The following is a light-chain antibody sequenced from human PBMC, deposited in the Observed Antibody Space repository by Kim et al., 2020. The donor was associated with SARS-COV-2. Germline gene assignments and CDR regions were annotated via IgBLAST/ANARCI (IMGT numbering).Light chain of an antibody. CDR1: QSVGNS. J-gene: IGKJ4*01. CDR2: ETS. V-gene: IGKV3-11*01. CDR3: QQRYNWPLT. Sequence: LSPGERATLACRASQSVGNSLAWFQQKPGQAPRLLIFETSNRATGIPARFSGSGSGTAFTLTISSLEPEDFAVYYCQQRYNWPLTFGGGTKLEI.